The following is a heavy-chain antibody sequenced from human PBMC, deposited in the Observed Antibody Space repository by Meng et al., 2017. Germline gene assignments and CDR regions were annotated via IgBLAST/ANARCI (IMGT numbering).Heavy chain of an antibody. D-gene: IGHD3-22*01. CDR3: AVTYYYDSSGYYYNFDY. V-gene: IGHV1-69*06. Sequence: VRLVQTGAEEKKPGSSVKVSCKASGGTCSSYASSWVQQAPGQGLEWMGGIIPIFGTANYAQKFQGRVTITADKSTSTAYMELSSLRSEDTAVYYCAVTYYYDSSGYYYNFDYWGQGTLVTVSS. J-gene: IGHJ4*02. CDR1: GGTCSSYA. CDR2: IIPIFGTA.